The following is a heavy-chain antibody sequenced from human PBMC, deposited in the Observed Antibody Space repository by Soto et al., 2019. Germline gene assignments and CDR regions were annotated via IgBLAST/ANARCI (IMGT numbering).Heavy chain of an antibody. D-gene: IGHD4-17*01. CDR1: GFSVSSKY. J-gene: IGHJ3*01. V-gene: IGHV3-53*01. Sequence: GGSLRLSCAASGFSVSSKYMIWVRQVPGKGLEWVSAIYGPGYSYYPESARGRFTISRDTSKNTVSLQMSGLRAEDTAVYYCAASVTTAGAYDVWGLGTKVTVSS. CDR3: AASVTTAGAYDV. CDR2: IYGPGYS.